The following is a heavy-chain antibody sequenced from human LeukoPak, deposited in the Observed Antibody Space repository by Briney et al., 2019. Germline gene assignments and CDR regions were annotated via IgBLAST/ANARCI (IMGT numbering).Heavy chain of an antibody. D-gene: IGHD2-15*01. CDR1: GFTFSSYG. CDR2: IWYDGSNK. CDR3: AKVPGGGYCSGGSCYPIGAYFQH. J-gene: IGHJ1*01. Sequence: GGSLRLSCAASGFTFSSYGMHWVRQAPGKGLEWVAVIWYDGSNKYYADSVKGRFTISRDNSKNTLYLQMNSLRAEDTAVYYCAKVPGGGYCSGGSCYPIGAYFQHWGQGTLVTVSS. V-gene: IGHV3-33*06.